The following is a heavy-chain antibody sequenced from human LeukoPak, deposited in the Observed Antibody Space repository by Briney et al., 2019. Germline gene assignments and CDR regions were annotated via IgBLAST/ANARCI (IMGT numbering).Heavy chain of an antibody. Sequence: GRSLRLSCAASGFTVSSNYMSWVRQAPGEGLEWVSVIYSGGSTYYADSVKGRFTISRDNSKNTLSLQMNSLRAEDTAVYYCAKSGYYPYFEYWGLGTLVTVSS. V-gene: IGHV3-66*01. J-gene: IGHJ4*02. D-gene: IGHD3-3*01. CDR3: AKSGYYPYFEY. CDR1: GFTVSSNY. CDR2: IYSGGST.